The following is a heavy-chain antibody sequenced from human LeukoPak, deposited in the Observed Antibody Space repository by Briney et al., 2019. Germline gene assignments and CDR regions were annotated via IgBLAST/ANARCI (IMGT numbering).Heavy chain of an antibody. J-gene: IGHJ4*02. Sequence: ASVKVSCKASGYTFAGYYMHWVRQAPGQGLEWMGWINPNSGGTNYAQKFQGRVTMTRDTSISTAYMELCGLRSDATTMYYCARAYDFGLDYWGQGTLVTVSS. V-gene: IGHV1-2*02. CDR2: INPNSGGT. CDR1: GYTFAGYY. D-gene: IGHD3-3*01. CDR3: ARAYDFGLDY.